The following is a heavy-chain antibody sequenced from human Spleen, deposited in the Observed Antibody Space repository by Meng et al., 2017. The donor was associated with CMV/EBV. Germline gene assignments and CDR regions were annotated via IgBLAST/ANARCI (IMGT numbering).Heavy chain of an antibody. CDR3: ARHLRGTYYYGMDV. CDR2: ISYSGDT. CDR1: GGSISSRRSY. Sequence: SETLSLTCTVSGGSISSRRSYWAWIRQSPGEGLEWIATISYSGDTYHNPSLRGRVTISADTSKNQFFLRLSSVTAADTAMYYCARHLRGTYYYGMDVWGQGTTVTVSS. J-gene: IGHJ6*02. D-gene: IGHD1-1*01. V-gene: IGHV4-39*01.